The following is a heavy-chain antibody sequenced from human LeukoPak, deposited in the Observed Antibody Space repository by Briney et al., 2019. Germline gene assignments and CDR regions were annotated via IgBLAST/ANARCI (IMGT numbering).Heavy chain of an antibody. V-gene: IGHV3-48*03. D-gene: IGHD4-17*01. CDR3: AKTNDYGDYGHFDY. CDR2: IDSSGTTI. J-gene: IGHJ4*02. Sequence: GGSLRLSCAASGFTFSSCEMNWVRQTPGKGLEWVSYIDSSGTTIYYADSVKGRFTSSRDNSKNTLYLQMNSLRAEDTAVYYCAKTNDYGDYGHFDYWGQGTLVTVSS. CDR1: GFTFSSCE.